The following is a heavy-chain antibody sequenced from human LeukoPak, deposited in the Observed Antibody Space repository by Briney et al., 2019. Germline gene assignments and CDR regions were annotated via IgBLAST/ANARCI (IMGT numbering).Heavy chain of an antibody. CDR3: ARQIHGYPPGY. D-gene: IGHD5-18*01. J-gene: IGHJ4*02. CDR2: IYPGDSDT. CDR1: GYNFIS. V-gene: IGHV5-51*01. Sequence: GESLKISCKGSGYNFISWVRQMPGKGREWMGIIYPGDSDTRYSPSFQGQVTISADKSISTAYLQWSSLKASDTAMYYCARQIHGYPPGYWGQGTLVTVSS.